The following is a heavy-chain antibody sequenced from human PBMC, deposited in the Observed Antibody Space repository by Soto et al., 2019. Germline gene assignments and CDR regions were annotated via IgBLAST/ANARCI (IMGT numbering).Heavy chain of an antibody. Sequence: GASVQVSCKASGGTFSSYAISWVRQAPGQGLEWMGGIIHIFGTANYAQKFQGRVTITADESTSTAYMELSSLRSEDTAVYYCARDAIRGYSYGGDYGMDVWGQGTTVTVSS. CDR2: IIHIFGTA. CDR3: ARDAIRGYSYGGDYGMDV. J-gene: IGHJ6*02. CDR1: GGTFSSYA. V-gene: IGHV1-69*13. D-gene: IGHD5-18*01.